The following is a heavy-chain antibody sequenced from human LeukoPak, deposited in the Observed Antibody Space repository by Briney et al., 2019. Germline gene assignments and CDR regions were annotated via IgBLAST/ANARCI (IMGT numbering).Heavy chain of an antibody. Sequence: ASVKVSCKASGGTFSSYAISRVRQAPGQGLEWMGGIIPIFGTANYAQKFQGRVTITADESTSTAYMELSSLRSEDTAVYYCAREEGYVVGATRFDYWGQGTLVTVSS. V-gene: IGHV1-69*13. CDR3: AREEGYVVGATRFDY. CDR2: IIPIFGTA. J-gene: IGHJ4*02. CDR1: GGTFSSYA. D-gene: IGHD1-26*01.